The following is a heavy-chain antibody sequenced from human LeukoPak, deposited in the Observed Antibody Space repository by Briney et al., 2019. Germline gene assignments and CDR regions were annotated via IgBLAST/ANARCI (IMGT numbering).Heavy chain of an antibody. D-gene: IGHD1-26*01. CDR3: ARGSGSYSTYFDL. CDR2: ISWNGGST. CDR1: GFNFHDYG. J-gene: IGHJ4*02. Sequence: GGSLTLSCAASGFNFHDYGMTWVRQAPGEGLEWVSGISWNGGSTSYVDSVKGRFTISRDNAKNSLYLQMNSLRGEDTALYFCARGSGSYSTYFDLWGQGILVTVSS. V-gene: IGHV3-20*04.